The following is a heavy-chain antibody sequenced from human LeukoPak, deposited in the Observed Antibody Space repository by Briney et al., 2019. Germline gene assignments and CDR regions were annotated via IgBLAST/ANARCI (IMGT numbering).Heavy chain of an antibody. CDR2: IKEDGSEK. CDR1: GLTFSKSW. J-gene: IGHJ3*02. Sequence: PGGSLRLSCAASGLTFSKSWMSWVRQAPGQGLEWVAAIKEDGSEKDYVDSVKGRFTISRDNAKNSLYLQMNSLRAEDTAVYYCAKYNWNYAFDIWGQGTMVTVSS. V-gene: IGHV3-7*01. D-gene: IGHD1-7*01. CDR3: AKYNWNYAFDI.